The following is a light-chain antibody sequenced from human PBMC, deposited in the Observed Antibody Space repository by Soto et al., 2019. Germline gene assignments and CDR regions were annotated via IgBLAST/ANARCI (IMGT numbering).Light chain of an antibody. CDR1: SSDVGAYNH. V-gene: IGLV2-14*01. CDR3: SSYTTSTNWV. Sequence: QSALTQSASVSAFPGQSITISCTGTSSDVGAYNHVSWYQQYPGKAPKLMIYEVSNRPSGVSNRFSGSKSGNTASLTISGLQAEDEADYYCSSYTTSTNWVFGGGTKLTVL. CDR2: EVS. J-gene: IGLJ3*02.